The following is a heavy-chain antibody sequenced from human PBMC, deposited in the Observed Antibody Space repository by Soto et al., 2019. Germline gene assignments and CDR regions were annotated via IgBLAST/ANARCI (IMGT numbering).Heavy chain of an antibody. CDR1: GFTVSSNY. CDR3: ARDRISVAGTDNDY. Sequence: EVQLVESGGGLIQPGGSLRLSCAASGFTVSSNYMSWVRQAPGKGLEWVSVIYGGGSTYYADSVKGRFTISRDNSKNTLYLQMNSLRADDTAVYYCARDRISVAGTDNDYWGQGTLVTVSS. D-gene: IGHD6-19*01. V-gene: IGHV3-53*01. J-gene: IGHJ4*02. CDR2: IYGGGST.